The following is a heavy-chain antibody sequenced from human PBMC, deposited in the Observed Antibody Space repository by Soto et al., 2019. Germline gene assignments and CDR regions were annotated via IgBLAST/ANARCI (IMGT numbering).Heavy chain of an antibody. V-gene: IGHV1-18*01. CDR2: IRAYNANA. CDR3: ARVNSYFDY. J-gene: IGHJ4*02. CDR1: GYTFRNFG. Sequence: QIQLVQSGAEVQKPGASVKVTCKASGYTFRNFGISWVRQAPGQGLEWMGWIRAYNANANYAQKFQGRLTMSADTSTSTAYMELRSLRSDDTAVYYCARVNSYFDYWGQGTLVTVSS.